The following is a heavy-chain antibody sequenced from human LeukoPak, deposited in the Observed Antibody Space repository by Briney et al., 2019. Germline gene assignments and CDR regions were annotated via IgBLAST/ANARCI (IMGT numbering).Heavy chain of an antibody. D-gene: IGHD4-17*01. Sequence: PSETLSLTCTVSGGSMSSGSYYWGWIRQPPGKGLEWIGSIYHSGSTYYNPSLKSRVTISVDTSKNQFSLKLSSVTAADTAVYHCARRGLGTTPYFDYWGQGTLVTVSS. J-gene: IGHJ4*02. CDR2: IYHSGST. CDR3: ARRGLGTTPYFDY. V-gene: IGHV4-39*01. CDR1: GGSMSSGSYY.